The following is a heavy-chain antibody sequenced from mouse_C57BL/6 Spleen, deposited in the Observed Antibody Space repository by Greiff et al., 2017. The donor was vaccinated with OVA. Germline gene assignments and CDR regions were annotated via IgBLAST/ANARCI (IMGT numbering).Heavy chain of an antibody. CDR1: GFNIKDYY. D-gene: IGHD1-1*01. CDR3: ARFYYGSSYVYYYAMDY. CDR2: IDPEDGET. V-gene: IGHV14-2*01. Sequence: EVQLVESGAELVKPGASVKLSCTASGFNIKDYYMHWVKQRTEQGLEWIGRIDPEDGETKYAPKFQGKATITADTSSNTAYLQLSSLTSEDTAVYYCARFYYGSSYVYYYAMDYWGQGTSVTVSS. J-gene: IGHJ4*01.